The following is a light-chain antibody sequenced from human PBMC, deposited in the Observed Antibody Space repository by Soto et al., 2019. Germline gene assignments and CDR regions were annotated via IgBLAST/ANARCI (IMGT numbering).Light chain of an antibody. J-gene: IGKJ1*01. Sequence: EIVMTQSPATLSVSPGERATLSCRASQSVSSNLAWYQQKPGQAPRVLIYDTSSRATGIPARFSGSGSGTDFTLTISSLEPEDSAVYYCHQRSNWWTFGQGTKVDIK. CDR1: QSVSSN. V-gene: IGKV3-11*01. CDR3: HQRSNWWT. CDR2: DTS.